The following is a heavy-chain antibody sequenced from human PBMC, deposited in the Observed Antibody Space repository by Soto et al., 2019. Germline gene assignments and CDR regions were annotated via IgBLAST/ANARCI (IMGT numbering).Heavy chain of an antibody. CDR1: GFIFSNYA. CDR2: TSYDGNNE. CDR3: AKDKEVFGWASSYFAY. D-gene: IGHD6-19*01. Sequence: GGSLRLCCAASGFIFSNYAMHWFRQAPGKGLEWVALTSYDGNNEYYTDSVKGRFTISRDNSKNTLFLQMNSPRPEDSAVYYCAKDKEVFGWASSYFAYSAQGALVTVSA. J-gene: IGHJ4*02. V-gene: IGHV3-30*18.